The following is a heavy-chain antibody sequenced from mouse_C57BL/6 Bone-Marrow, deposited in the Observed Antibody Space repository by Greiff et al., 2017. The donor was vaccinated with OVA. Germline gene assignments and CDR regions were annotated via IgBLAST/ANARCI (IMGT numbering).Heavy chain of an antibody. CDR3: TGGLPPYYAMDY. CDR2: IDPENGDT. Sequence: EVKLVESGAELVRPGASVKLSCTASGFNIKDDYMHWVKQRPEQGLEWIGWIDPENGDTEYASKFQGKATITADTSSNTAYLQLSSLTSEDTAVYYCTGGLPPYYAMDYWGQGTSVTVSS. V-gene: IGHV14-4*01. J-gene: IGHJ4*01. CDR1: GFNIKDDY. D-gene: IGHD2-4*01.